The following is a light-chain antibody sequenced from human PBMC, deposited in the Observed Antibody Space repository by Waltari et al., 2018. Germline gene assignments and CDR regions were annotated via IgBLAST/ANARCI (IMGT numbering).Light chain of an antibody. CDR2: EVN. CDR3: SSYASISTLI. Sequence: QSALTQPASVSGSPGQSITISCTGTSSDVRGYNYVSWYPQHPGKAPKLMIYEVNNRPSGVSYRFSGSKSGNTASLTISGLQAEDEANYYCSSYASISTLIFGGGTKLTVL. CDR1: SSDVRGYNY. J-gene: IGLJ2*01. V-gene: IGLV2-14*01.